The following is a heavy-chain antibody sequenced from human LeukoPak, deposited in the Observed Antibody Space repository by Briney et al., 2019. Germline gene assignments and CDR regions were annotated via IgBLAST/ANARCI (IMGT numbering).Heavy chain of an antibody. D-gene: IGHD6-13*01. Sequence: ASVKVSCKASGYTFTSYDINWVRQATGQGLEWMGWMNPNSGNTGYAQKFQGRVTMTRDTSISTAYMELSRLRSDDTAVYYCARDLGSRIAAAGYWGQGTLVTVSS. J-gene: IGHJ4*02. CDR2: MNPNSGNT. CDR1: GYTFTSYD. CDR3: ARDLGSRIAAAGY. V-gene: IGHV1-8*01.